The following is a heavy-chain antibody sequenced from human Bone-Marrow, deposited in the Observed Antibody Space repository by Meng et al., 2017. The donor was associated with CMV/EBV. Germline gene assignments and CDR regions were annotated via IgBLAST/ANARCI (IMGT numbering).Heavy chain of an antibody. CDR1: GFSLSTSGVG. Sequence: SGPTLVKPTQTLTLTCTFAGFSLSTSGVGVGWIRQPPGKALEWLALIYWNDDKRYSPSLKSRLTITKDTSKNQVVLTMTNMDPVDTATYYCAHRREYCSSTSCYPTCFDYWRQGTLVTVSS. V-gene: IGHV2-5*01. CDR2: IYWNDDK. J-gene: IGHJ4*02. D-gene: IGHD2-2*01. CDR3: AHRREYCSSTSCYPTCFDY.